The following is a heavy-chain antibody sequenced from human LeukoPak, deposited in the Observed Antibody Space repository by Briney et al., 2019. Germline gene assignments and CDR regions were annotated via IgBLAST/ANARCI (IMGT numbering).Heavy chain of an antibody. CDR1: GFTFKTYD. Sequence: GGSLRLSCAASGFTFKTYDMNWVRQAPGKGLEWVSYISTGGSSKYYADSVKGRFTISRDNAKYSLYLQMNSLRAGDTAIYYCARRWEEYFFDYWGQGTLVIVSS. CDR3: ARRWEEYFFDY. J-gene: IGHJ4*02. CDR2: ISTGGSSK. D-gene: IGHD1-26*01. V-gene: IGHV3-48*03.